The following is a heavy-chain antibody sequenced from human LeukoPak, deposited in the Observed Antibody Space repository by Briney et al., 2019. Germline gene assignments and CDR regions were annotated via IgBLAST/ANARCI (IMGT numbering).Heavy chain of an antibody. CDR1: GGSISSSSYY. CDR3: ARVGSGYDFFDY. D-gene: IGHD3/OR15-3a*01. J-gene: IGHJ4*02. CDR2: VYSSGST. V-gene: IGHV4-61*02. Sequence: PSETLSLTCTVSGGSISSSSYYWSWIRQPAGKGLEWLGRVYSSGSTKYNPSLESRVTMSVDTSKNQFSLKLNFVTAADTAVYYCARVGSGYDFFDYWGQGTLVTVSS.